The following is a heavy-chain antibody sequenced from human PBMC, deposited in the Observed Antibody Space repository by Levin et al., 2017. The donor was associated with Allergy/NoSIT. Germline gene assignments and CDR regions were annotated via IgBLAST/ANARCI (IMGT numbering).Heavy chain of an antibody. CDR2: IDWDDDK. D-gene: IGHD3-3*01. J-gene: IGHJ6*02. V-gene: IGHV2-70*04. CDR1: GFSLSTSGMR. Sequence: SGPTLVKPTQTLTLTCTFSGFSLSTSGMRVSWIRQPPGKALEWLARIDWDDDKFYSTSLKTRLTISKDTSKNQVVLTMTNMDPVDTATYYCARDPDYDFWSGYYTDSYYYDGMDVWGQGTTVTVS. CDR3: ARDPDYDFWSGYYTDSYYYDGMDV.